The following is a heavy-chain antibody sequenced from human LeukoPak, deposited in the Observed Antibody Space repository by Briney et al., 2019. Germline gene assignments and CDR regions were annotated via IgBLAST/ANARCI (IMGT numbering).Heavy chain of an antibody. J-gene: IGHJ3*02. V-gene: IGHV3-11*04. D-gene: IGHD7-27*01. CDR2: ISSSGSTI. Sequence: GGSLRLSCAASGFTFSDYYMSWIRQAPGKGLEWVSYISSSGSTIYYADSVKGRFTISRDNAKNSLYLQMNSLRAEDTAVYYCAKVHTNWGFEAFDIWGQGTMVTVSS. CDR3: AKVHTNWGFEAFDI. CDR1: GFTFSDYY.